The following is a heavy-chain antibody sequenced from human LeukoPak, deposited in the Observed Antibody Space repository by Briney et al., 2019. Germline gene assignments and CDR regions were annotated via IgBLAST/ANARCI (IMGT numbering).Heavy chain of an antibody. V-gene: IGHV3-11*01. J-gene: IGHJ4*02. Sequence: GGSLRPSCAASGFTFSDYYMSCIRQAPGKGLGWVSYISSSGSTIYYADSVKGRFTISRDNAKNSLYLQINSLRAEDTAVYYCAREARWYPPNYYFDYWGQGTLVTVSS. CDR1: GFTFSDYY. CDR2: ISSSGSTI. D-gene: IGHD2-15*01. CDR3: AREARWYPPNYYFDY.